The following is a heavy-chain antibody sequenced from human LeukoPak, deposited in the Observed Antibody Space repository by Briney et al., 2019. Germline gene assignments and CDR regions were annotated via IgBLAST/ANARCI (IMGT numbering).Heavy chain of an antibody. D-gene: IGHD1-20*01. Sequence: ASVKVSCKASGYTFTSYYMHWVRQAPGQGLEWMGIINPSGGSTSYAQKFQGRVTMTRDTSTSTVYMGLSSLRSEDTAVYYCARLLTRTTWDYWGQGTLVTVSS. CDR1: GYTFTSYY. J-gene: IGHJ4*02. CDR3: ARLLTRTTWDY. CDR2: INPSGGST. V-gene: IGHV1-46*01.